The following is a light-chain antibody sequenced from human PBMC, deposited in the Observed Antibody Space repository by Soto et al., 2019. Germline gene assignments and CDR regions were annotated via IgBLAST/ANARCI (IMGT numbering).Light chain of an antibody. J-gene: IGKJ5*01. V-gene: IGKV3-15*01. CDR3: QQYNNWPPSII. CDR1: DSVSSN. Sequence: VMTQSPATLSVSPGERVTLSCRASDSVSSNLAWYQQRPGQAPRLLIYGASTRATETPLRFRGSGSGTEFTLTISSLQSEDLAVYYCQQYNNWPPSIIFGPGTRLEIK. CDR2: GAS.